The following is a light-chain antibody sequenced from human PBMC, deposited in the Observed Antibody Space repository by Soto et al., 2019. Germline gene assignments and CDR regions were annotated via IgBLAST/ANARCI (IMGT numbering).Light chain of an antibody. J-gene: IGKJ1*01. Sequence: IQMTQSPSTLSGSVGDRVTITCRASQTISSWLAWYQQKPGKAPKLLIYKASTLKSGVPSRFSGSGSGTEFTLTISSLQCEDFAVYYCHQYHYWWAFGQGTKVDIK. CDR3: HQYHYWWA. CDR2: KAS. V-gene: IGKV1-5*03. CDR1: QTISSW.